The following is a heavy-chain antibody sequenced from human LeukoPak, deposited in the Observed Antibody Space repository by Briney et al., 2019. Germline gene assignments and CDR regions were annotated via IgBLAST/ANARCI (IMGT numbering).Heavy chain of an antibody. V-gene: IGHV3-7*01. CDR2: IRDDGSAK. J-gene: IGHJ3*02. CDR3: ARFILYHGAFDI. Sequence: GGSLRLSCETSGFTFSSYYMTWVRQAPGKGLEWVASIRDDGSAKFYVDSVKGRFTISRDNAKNSLDLQLNSLSAEDTAVYYCARFILYHGAFDIWGQGTMVTVSS. D-gene: IGHD2-8*01. CDR1: GFTFSSYY.